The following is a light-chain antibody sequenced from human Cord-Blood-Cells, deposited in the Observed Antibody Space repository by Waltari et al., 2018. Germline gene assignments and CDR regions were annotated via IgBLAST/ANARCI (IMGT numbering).Light chain of an antibody. CDR1: SSDVGGYNY. J-gene: IGLJ3*02. Sequence: QPALTQPASVSGSPGQSITLSWPGTSSDVGGYNYVSWYQQHPGKAPKPVIYDVSNRPPGVYTRFSGSKSGNTASLTISGLQAEDEADYYCSSYTSSSSWVFGGGTKLTVL. CDR3: SSYTSSSSWV. CDR2: DVS. V-gene: IGLV2-14*03.